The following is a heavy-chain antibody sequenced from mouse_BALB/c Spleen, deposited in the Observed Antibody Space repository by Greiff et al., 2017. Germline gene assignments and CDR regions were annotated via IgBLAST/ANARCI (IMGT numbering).Heavy chain of an antibody. J-gene: IGHJ2*01. Sequence: VKVVESGAELVRPGSSVKISCKASGYAFSSYWMNWVKQRPGQGLEWIGQIYPGDGDTNYNGKFKGKATLTADKSSSTAYMQLSSLTSEDSAVYFCARGGTVDYWGQGTTLTVSS. CDR2: IYPGDGDT. V-gene: IGHV1-80*01. CDR1: GYAFSSYW. CDR3: ARGGTVDY. D-gene: IGHD3-3*01.